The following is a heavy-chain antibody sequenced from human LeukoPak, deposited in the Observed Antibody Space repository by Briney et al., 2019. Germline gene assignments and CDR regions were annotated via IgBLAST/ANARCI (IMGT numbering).Heavy chain of an antibody. J-gene: IGHJ3*02. CDR1: GFTVSSNY. CDR2: IYSGGST. Sequence: GGSLRLSCAASGFTVSSNYMSWVRQAPGKGLEWVSVIYSGGSTYYADSVKGRFTISRDNSKNTLYLQMNSLRAEDTAVYYCARGSTGLDDAFDIWGQGTMVTVSS. D-gene: IGHD2-2*01. V-gene: IGHV3-53*01. CDR3: ARGSTGLDDAFDI.